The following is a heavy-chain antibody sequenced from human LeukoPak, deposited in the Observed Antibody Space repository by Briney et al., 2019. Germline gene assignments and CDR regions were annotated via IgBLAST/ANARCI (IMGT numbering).Heavy chain of an antibody. D-gene: IGHD6-13*01. CDR1: GGSISSYY. Sequence: SETLSLTCTVSGGSISSYYWSWIRQPPGKGLEWIGYIYYSGSTNCNPSLKSRDTISVDTSKNQFSLKLSSVTAADTAVYYCARSAAGPNWFDPWGQGTLVTVSS. J-gene: IGHJ5*02. CDR3: ARSAAGPNWFDP. V-gene: IGHV4-59*01. CDR2: IYYSGST.